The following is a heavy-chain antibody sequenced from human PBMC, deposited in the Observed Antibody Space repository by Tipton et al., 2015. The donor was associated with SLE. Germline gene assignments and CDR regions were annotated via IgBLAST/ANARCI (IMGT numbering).Heavy chain of an antibody. Sequence: SLRLSCVGSGFTFSSYEMTWVRQAPGKGLEWLSFISNSGSSVYYADSVKGRFTISRDNAKNSLYLQMNNLRAEDTAVYYCNAFDIWGQGTMVAVSS. J-gene: IGHJ3*02. CDR1: GFTFSSYE. CDR2: ISNSGSSV. CDR3: NAFDI. V-gene: IGHV3-48*03.